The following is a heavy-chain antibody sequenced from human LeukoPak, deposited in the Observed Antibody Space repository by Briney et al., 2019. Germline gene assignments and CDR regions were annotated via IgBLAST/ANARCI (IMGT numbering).Heavy chain of an antibody. CDR1: GYTFTGYY. CDR2: VNPNSGGT. J-gene: IGHJ4*02. D-gene: IGHD6-19*01. V-gene: IGHV1-2*02. Sequence: ASVKVPCKASGYTFTGYYMHWVRQAPGQGLEWLGWVNPNSGGTNYAQKFQGKVTMTRDTSISTAYMELSRLRSDDTAVYYCARSVAGYSSGWYPLGYWGQGTLVTVSS. CDR3: ARSVAGYSSGWYPLGY.